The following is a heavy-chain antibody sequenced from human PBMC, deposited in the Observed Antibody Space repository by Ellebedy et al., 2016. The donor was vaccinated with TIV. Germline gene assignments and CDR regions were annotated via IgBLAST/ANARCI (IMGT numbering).Heavy chain of an antibody. V-gene: IGHV3-30*18. CDR1: GFTFSSYG. J-gene: IGHJ4*02. D-gene: IGHD6-13*01. CDR2: ISYDGNNE. CDR3: AKALGGAAAGSPFDY. Sequence: GGSLRLSCAASGFTFSSYGMHWVRQAPGKGLEWVAVISYDGNNEYYADSVKGRFTIPRDNSKNTLYLQMNSLRAEDTAVYYCAKALGGAAAGSPFDYWGQGTLVTVSS.